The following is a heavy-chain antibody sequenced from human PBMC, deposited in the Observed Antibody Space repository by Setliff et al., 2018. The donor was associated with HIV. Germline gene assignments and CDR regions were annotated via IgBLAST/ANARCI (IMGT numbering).Heavy chain of an antibody. CDR2: ISYTGTT. CDR3: VLGSSYFDY. Sequence: SETLSLTCTVSGGSISNYYWSWIRQPPGKGLEWIGYISYTGTTKYNPSLKSRVTISVDTSKNQFSVRLSSVSAADTAVYFCVLGSSYFDYWGQGTLVTVSS. CDR1: GGSISNYY. D-gene: IGHD2-8*02. V-gene: IGHV4-59*01. J-gene: IGHJ4*02.